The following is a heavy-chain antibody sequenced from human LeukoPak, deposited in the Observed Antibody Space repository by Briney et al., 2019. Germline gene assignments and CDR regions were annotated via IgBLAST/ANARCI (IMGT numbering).Heavy chain of an antibody. CDR2: IDWDDDK. CDR3: ARIVSANCYGDY. D-gene: IGHD2-2*01. J-gene: IGHJ4*02. Sequence: SGPALVKPTQALTLTCTFSGFSLTTRGMCVSWIRQPPGKALEWLARIDWDDDKFYNTSLKTRLTISKDTSKNQVVLTLTNMDPVDTATYYCARIVSANCYGDYWGQGTPVTVSS. V-gene: IGHV2-70*17. CDR1: GFSLTTRGMC.